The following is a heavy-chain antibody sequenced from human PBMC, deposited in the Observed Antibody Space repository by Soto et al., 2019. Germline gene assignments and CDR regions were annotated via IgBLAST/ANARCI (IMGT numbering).Heavy chain of an antibody. Sequence: EVQLVESGGGLVQPGGSLRLSCAASGFTFSSYWMSWVRQAPVKGLEWVGNIKQDGSEKNYVDFMEGRFTISRDNAENSRYLQMNSLRAEDTAVYYCARIASAGRGWDAGGQGTTVVVSS. J-gene: IGHJ6*02. CDR1: GFTFSSYW. V-gene: IGHV3-7*01. CDR2: IKQDGSEK. D-gene: IGHD6-13*01. CDR3: ARIASAGRGWDA.